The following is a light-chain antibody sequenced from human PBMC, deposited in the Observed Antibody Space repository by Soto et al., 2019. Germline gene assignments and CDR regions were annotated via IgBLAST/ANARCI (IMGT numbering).Light chain of an antibody. CDR3: QHYESNPWT. V-gene: IGKV1-5*01. Sequence: DIQMTQSPSTLSASVGDRVTITCRASQTINNWLAWYQQKPGKAPKLLIYAASSLESGVPSRFSGSRSGTEFTLTISSLQPADCATYSCQHYESNPWTFGQGTKVELK. CDR2: AAS. CDR1: QTINNW. J-gene: IGKJ1*01.